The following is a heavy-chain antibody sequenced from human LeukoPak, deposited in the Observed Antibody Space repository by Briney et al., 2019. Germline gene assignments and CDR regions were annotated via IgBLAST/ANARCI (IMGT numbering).Heavy chain of an antibody. CDR3: ARATTASARDH. Sequence: PGGSLRLSCAASGFNFRAYWMSWARQAPGKGLEWVASLNQDADREYYVDSVKGRFTISRDNPKNSLYLQMDSLRVEDTAVYYCARATTASARDHWGQGTLVTVSS. CDR1: GFNFRAYW. J-gene: IGHJ4*02. CDR2: LNQDADRE. V-gene: IGHV3-7*01. D-gene: IGHD1-14*01.